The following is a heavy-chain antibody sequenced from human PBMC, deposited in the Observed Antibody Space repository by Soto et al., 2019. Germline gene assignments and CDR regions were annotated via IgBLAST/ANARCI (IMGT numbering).Heavy chain of an antibody. V-gene: IGHV3-30*18. Sequence: QVQLVESGGGVVQPGRSLRLSCAASGFTFSSYGMHWVRQAPGKGLEWVAVISYDGSNKYYADSVKGRFTISRDNSKNTLYLQMNSLRAADTGVYYCAKEFSEGELPEHDFDIWGQGTMVTVS. D-gene: IGHD1-26*01. CDR2: ISYDGSNK. CDR1: GFTFSSYG. J-gene: IGHJ3*02. CDR3: AKEFSEGELPEHDFDI.